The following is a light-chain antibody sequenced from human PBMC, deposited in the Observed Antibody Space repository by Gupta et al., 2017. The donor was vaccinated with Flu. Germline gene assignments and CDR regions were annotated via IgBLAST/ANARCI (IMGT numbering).Light chain of an antibody. CDR1: SSNIGAGYD. V-gene: IGLV1-40*01. CDR2: GNS. CDR3: QSYDSSLSGSGV. J-gene: IGLJ3*02. Sequence: QSVLTQPPSVSGAPGQRVTIPCTGSSSNIGAGYDVPWYQQLPGTAPNLLIYGNSNRPSGVPDRFSGSKSGTSASLAITGLQAEDEADYYCQSYDSSLSGSGVFGGGTKLTVL.